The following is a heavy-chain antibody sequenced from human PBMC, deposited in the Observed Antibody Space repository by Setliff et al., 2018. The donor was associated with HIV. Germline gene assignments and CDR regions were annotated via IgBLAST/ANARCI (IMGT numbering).Heavy chain of an antibody. CDR1: GFTFSGAE. D-gene: IGHD3-3*01. Sequence: GESLKISCAASGFTFSGAEIHWVRQAPGKGLEWVSAISNSGGNTYYADSVKGRFTISRDNSKNTVYLQLNSLRPEDTAMYHCASARIPTGGVSTSLDYWGQGTQVTVSS. V-gene: IGHV3-NL1*01. J-gene: IGHJ4*02. CDR3: ASARIPTGGVSTSLDY. CDR2: ISNSGGNT.